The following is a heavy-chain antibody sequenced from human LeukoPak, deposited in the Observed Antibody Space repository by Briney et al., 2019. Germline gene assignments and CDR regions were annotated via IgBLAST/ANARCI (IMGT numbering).Heavy chain of an antibody. CDR1: GFTFSSYE. Sequence: GGSLRLSCAASGFTFSSYEMNWVRQAPGKGLEWVSYISSSGSTIYYADSVKGRFTISRDNAKNSLYLQMNSLRADDTAVYYCAKDHGYIYTHAFDIWGQGTMVTVSS. D-gene: IGHD5-18*01. J-gene: IGHJ3*02. V-gene: IGHV3-48*03. CDR3: AKDHGYIYTHAFDI. CDR2: ISSSGSTI.